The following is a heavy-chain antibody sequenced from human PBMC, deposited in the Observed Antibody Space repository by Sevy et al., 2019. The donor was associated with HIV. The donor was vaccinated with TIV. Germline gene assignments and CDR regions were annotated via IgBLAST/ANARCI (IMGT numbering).Heavy chain of an antibody. J-gene: IGHJ4*02. CDR2: FDEDGEI. Sequence: ASVKVSCKVSGKTLSELSIHWVRQAPGKGLEWMGGFDEDGEILYAQKFQDRVIMTEDISTDTAYMELSSLRSEDTAVYYCATPIVVGRDYWGQGTLVTVSS. D-gene: IGHD2-21*01. CDR1: GKTLSELS. V-gene: IGHV1-24*01. CDR3: ATPIVVGRDY.